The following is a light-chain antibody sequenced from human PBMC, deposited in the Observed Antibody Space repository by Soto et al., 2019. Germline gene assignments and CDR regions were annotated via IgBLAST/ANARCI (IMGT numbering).Light chain of an antibody. CDR1: QSVSSNY. CDR2: GAS. CDR3: QQCARSPPGT. V-gene: IGKV3-20*01. J-gene: IGKJ1*01. Sequence: EIVLTQSPGTVSLSPGERATLSCRASQSVSSNYLAWYQQTPGQAPRILIYGASSRATGIPDRFSGSGSGTDFTLTIRRLETEDFAVYYCQQCARSPPGTFGKGTKMEIK.